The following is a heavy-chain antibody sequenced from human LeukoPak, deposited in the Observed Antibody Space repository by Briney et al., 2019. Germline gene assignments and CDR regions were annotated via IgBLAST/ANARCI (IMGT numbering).Heavy chain of an antibody. CDR3: ARGSGSYYPNGDY. CDR2: IYSGGST. D-gene: IGHD1-26*01. CDR1: EFTFSNYA. V-gene: IGHV3-66*02. Sequence: GGSLRLSCAASEFTFSNYAMSWVRQAPGKGLEWVSVIYSGGSTYYADSVKGRFTISRDNSKNTLYLQMNSLRAEDTAVYYCARGSGSYYPNGDYWGQGTLVTVSS. J-gene: IGHJ4*02.